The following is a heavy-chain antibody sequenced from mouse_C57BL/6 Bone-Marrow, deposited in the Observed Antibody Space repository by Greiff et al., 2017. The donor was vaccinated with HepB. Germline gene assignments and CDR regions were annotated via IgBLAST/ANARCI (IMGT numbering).Heavy chain of an antibody. CDR3: AIDGYSPHYFDY. CDR1: GYTFTDHT. D-gene: IGHD2-3*01. J-gene: IGHJ2*01. V-gene: IGHV1-78*01. CDR2: IYPRDGST. Sequence: VQLVESDAELVKPGASVKISCKVSGYTFTDHTIHWMKQRPEQGLEWIGYIYPRDGSTKYNEKFKGKATLTADKSSSTAYMQLNSLTSEDSAVYFCAIDGYSPHYFDYWGQGTTLTVSS.